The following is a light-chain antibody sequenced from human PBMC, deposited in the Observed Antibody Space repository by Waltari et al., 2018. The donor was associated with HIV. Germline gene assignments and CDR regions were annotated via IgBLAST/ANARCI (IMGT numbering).Light chain of an antibody. V-gene: IGLV2-8*01. J-gene: IGLJ2*01. CDR3: SSYAGSKIGV. CDR2: EVS. CDR1: SSDVGGYNY. Sequence: QSALTQPPSASGSPGQSVTISCTGTSSDVGGYNYFSWYQQHPGKAPKLMIYEVSKRPSGVPDSFSGAKSSNTASLTVSGLQTEDEADYYCSSYAGSKIGVFGGGTKLTVL.